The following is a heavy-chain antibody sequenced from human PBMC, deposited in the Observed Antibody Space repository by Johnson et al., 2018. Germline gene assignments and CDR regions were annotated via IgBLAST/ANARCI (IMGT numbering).Heavy chain of an antibody. V-gene: IGHV3-43D*03. Sequence: VQLVQSGGVVVQPGGSLRLSCAASGFTFDDYAMHWVRQAPGKGLEWVSLISWDGGSTYYVDSVKGRFTISRDNSKNSLYLQMNSLRAEDTALYYCAKGGIAVAGELLDAFDIWGQGTMVTVSS. CDR1: GFTFDDYA. J-gene: IGHJ3*02. CDR3: AKGGIAVAGELLDAFDI. CDR2: ISWDGGST. D-gene: IGHD6-19*01.